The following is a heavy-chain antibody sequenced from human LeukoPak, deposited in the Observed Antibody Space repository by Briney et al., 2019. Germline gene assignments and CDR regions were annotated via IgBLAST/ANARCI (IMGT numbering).Heavy chain of an antibody. V-gene: IGHV1-2*02. CDR3: ARGKKIIARPNYFFFMDV. D-gene: IGHD6-6*01. Sequence: ASVKVSCKASEHTFSGYYIQWVRQAPGQGPEWLGWISPNGDDSDYAQKFQGRVTMTRDTSISTAYMELRTLRSDDTAVYYCARGKKIIARPNYFFFMDVWGKGTTVTVSS. CDR1: EHTFSGYY. J-gene: IGHJ6*03. CDR2: ISPNGDDS.